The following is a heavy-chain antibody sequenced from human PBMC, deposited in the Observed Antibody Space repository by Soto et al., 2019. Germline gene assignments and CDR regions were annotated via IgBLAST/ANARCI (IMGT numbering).Heavy chain of an antibody. CDR3: ARYYRGSGRYFFDY. V-gene: IGHV3-7*03. CDR1: GFTFMSSF. D-gene: IGHD6-19*01. J-gene: IGHJ4*02. CDR2: INQDGRVI. Sequence: GGSLRLSCVASGFTFMSSFMGWVRQAPGKGLEWVSYINQDGRVIYYVDSVEGRFTVCRDNAKDSLYLQMHSLKAEDTAVYYCARYYRGSGRYFFDYWGQGTLVTVSS.